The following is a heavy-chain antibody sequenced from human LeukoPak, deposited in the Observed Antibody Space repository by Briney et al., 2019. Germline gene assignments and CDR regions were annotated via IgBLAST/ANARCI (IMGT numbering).Heavy chain of an antibody. V-gene: IGHV1-18*01. Sequence: ASVKVSCKASGYTFNSFGISWVRQAPGQGLEWMGWISAYNGNTHHPEKLQGRLTMTTDAPTSTAYMELRSLRSDDTAIYYCARDTVMMVGSYYYGKDVWGQGTTVTVSS. J-gene: IGHJ6*02. CDR1: GYTFNSFG. D-gene: IGHD2-15*01. CDR2: ISAYNGNT. CDR3: ARDTVMMVGSYYYGKDV.